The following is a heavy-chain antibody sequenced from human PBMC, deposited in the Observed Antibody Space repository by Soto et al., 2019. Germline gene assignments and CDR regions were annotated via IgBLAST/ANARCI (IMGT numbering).Heavy chain of an antibody. CDR2: ISGSGGST. D-gene: IGHD4-17*01. CDR3: AKDDYGDYVLPHFDY. Sequence: EVQLLESGGGLVQPGGSLRLSCAASGFTFSSYAMSWVRQAPGKGLEWVSAISGSGGSTYYADSVKGRFTISRDNSKNTLYLQIYSLRAEDTAVYYCAKDDYGDYVLPHFDYWGQGTLVTVSS. V-gene: IGHV3-23*01. CDR1: GFTFSSYA. J-gene: IGHJ4*02.